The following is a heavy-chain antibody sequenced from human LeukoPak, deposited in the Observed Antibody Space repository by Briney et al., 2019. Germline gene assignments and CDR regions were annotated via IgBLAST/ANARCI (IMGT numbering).Heavy chain of an antibody. D-gene: IGHD3-22*01. CDR1: GFTFDDYA. CDR2: ISWNSGSI. J-gene: IGHJ4*02. CDR3: AKDIGAHYYDSRSGPWVY. Sequence: GGSLRLSCAASGFTFDDYAMHWVRQAPGKGLEWVSGISWNSGSIGYADSVKGRFTISRDNAKNFLYLQMNSLGAEDTALYYCAKDIGAHYYDSRSGPWVYWGQGTLVTVSS. V-gene: IGHV3-9*01.